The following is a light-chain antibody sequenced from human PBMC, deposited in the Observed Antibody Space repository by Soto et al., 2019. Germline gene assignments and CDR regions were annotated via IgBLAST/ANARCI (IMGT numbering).Light chain of an antibody. CDR2: DVS. CDR3: QQYNSYSRT. V-gene: IGKV1-5*01. J-gene: IGKJ1*01. Sequence: DIQMTQAPSTLSATVGDKVTATCRASESISSWLAWYQQKPGKAPKLLIYDVSSLKSGVPSRFSGSGSGTEFTLTISSLQPEDFATYYCQQYNSYSRTFGQGTKVDIK. CDR1: ESISSW.